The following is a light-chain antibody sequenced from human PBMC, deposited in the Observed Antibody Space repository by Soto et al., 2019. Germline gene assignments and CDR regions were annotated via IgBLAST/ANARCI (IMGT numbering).Light chain of an antibody. CDR2: GAS. CDR3: QQYYNWPPFT. J-gene: IGKJ2*01. V-gene: IGKV3-20*01. CDR1: QSVNRSY. Sequence: EIVLTQSPGTLSLSPGERATLSCRASQSVNRSYLAWYQQKPGQAPRLLIYGASSRATGIPDRFSGSGSGTDFTLTISSLQSEDFAIYHCQQYYNWPPFTFGQGTKVEIK.